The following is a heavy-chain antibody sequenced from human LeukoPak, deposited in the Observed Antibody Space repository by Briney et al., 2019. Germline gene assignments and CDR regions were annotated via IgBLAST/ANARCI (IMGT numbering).Heavy chain of an antibody. Sequence: GGFLRLSCAASGLIVSSSYMSWVRQAPGKGLEWVSVIYSGGSTYYADSVKGRFTISRDNSKNTLYLQMNSLRAEDTAVYYCAREYYDILTGLRDWFDPWGQGTLVTVSS. CDR2: IYSGGST. D-gene: IGHD3-9*01. CDR3: AREYYDILTGLRDWFDP. CDR1: GLIVSSSY. J-gene: IGHJ5*02. V-gene: IGHV3-66*01.